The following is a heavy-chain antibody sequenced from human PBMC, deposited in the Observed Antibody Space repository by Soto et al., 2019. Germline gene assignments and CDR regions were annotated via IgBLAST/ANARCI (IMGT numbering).Heavy chain of an antibody. CDR3: ARDYIGVASAAILSP. D-gene: IGHD2-2*02. CDR2: ISYDGSNK. V-gene: IGHV3-30-3*01. CDR1: GFTFSSYA. J-gene: IGHJ5*02. Sequence: VGSLRLSCAASGFTFSSYAMHWVRQAPGKGLEWVAVISYDGSNKYYADSVKGRFTISRDNSKNTLYLQMNSLRAEDTAVYYCARDYIGVASAAILSPWGLGTLSTAPQ.